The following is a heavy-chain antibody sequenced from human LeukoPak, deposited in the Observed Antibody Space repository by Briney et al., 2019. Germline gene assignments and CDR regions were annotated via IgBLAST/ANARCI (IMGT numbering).Heavy chain of an antibody. CDR2: INHSGST. CDR1: GGSFSGHY. Sequence: SETLSLTCAVYGGSFSGHYWSWIRQPPGKGLEWIGEINHSGSTNYNPSLKSRVTISVDTSKNQFSLKLSSVTAADMAVYYCARAPITMIVVVSHAFDIWGQGTMVTVSS. D-gene: IGHD3-22*01. J-gene: IGHJ3*02. V-gene: IGHV4-34*01. CDR3: ARAPITMIVVVSHAFDI.